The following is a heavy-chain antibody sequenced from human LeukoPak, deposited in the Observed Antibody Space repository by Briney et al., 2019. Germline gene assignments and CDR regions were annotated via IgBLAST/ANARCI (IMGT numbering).Heavy chain of an antibody. CDR1: GGSISSYY. CDR3: ASRECGYSYGYFRDYYYGMDV. CDR2: IYYSGST. D-gene: IGHD5-18*01. Sequence: SETLSLTCTVSGGSISSYYWSWIRQPPGKGLEWIGYIYYSGSTNYNPSLKSRVTISVDTSKNQFSLKLSSVTAADTAVYYCASRECGYSYGYFRDYYYGMDVWGQGTTVTVSS. J-gene: IGHJ6*02. V-gene: IGHV4-59*08.